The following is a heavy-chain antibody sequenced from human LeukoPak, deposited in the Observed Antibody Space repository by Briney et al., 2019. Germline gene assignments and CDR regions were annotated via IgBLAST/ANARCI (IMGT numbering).Heavy chain of an antibody. V-gene: IGHV4-59*08. CDR2: IYYSGST. CDR3: AHKDILPSPFDY. Sequence: SETLSLTCTVSGGSISSYYWSWIRQPPGKGLEWIGYIYYSGSTNYNPSLKSRVTISVDTSKNQFSLKLSSVTAADTAVYYCAHKDILPSPFDYWGQGTLVTVSS. D-gene: IGHD3-9*01. J-gene: IGHJ4*02. CDR1: GGSISSYY.